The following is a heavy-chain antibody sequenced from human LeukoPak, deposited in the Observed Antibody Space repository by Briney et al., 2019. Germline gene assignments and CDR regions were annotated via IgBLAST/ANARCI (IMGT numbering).Heavy chain of an antibody. D-gene: IGHD6-19*01. CDR3: AKVPAAVARYYFDY. Sequence: GGSLRLSCAASGFTLSDEGMHWVRQAPGKGLEWVSAISGSGGSTYYADSVKGRFTISRDNSKNTLYLQMNSLRAEDTAVYYCAKVPAAVARYYFDYWGQGTLVTVSS. J-gene: IGHJ4*02. V-gene: IGHV3-23*01. CDR2: ISGSGGST. CDR1: GFTLSDEG.